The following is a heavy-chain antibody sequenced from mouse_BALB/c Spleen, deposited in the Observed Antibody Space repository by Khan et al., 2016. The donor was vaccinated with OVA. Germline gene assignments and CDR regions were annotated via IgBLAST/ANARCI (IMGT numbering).Heavy chain of an antibody. CDR2: ISSGGSYT. D-gene: IGHD1-1*01. Sequence: EVELVESGGVLVKPGGSLKLSCAASGFTFSTYGMSWVRQIPDKRLEWVATISSGGSYTYYPDSVKGRFTISRDNAKNTLYLQMNSLNSEDTAMYYCARLADYYISEGFAYWGQGTLVTVSA. CDR3: ARLADYYISEGFAY. J-gene: IGHJ3*01. CDR1: GFTFSTYG. V-gene: IGHV5-6*01.